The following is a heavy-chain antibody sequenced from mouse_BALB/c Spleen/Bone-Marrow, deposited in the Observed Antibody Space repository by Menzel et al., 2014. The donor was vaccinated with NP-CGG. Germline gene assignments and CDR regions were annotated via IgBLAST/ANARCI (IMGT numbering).Heavy chain of an antibody. D-gene: IGHD2-2*01. CDR3: ARSRDGYDSFAY. J-gene: IGHJ3*01. V-gene: IGHV1-7*01. CDR2: INPSTGYT. CDR1: GYTFTSYW. Sequence: VKLMESGAELAKPGASVKMSCKASGYTFTSYWMHWVKQRPGQGLEWIGYINPSTGYTEYNQKFKEKATLTADKSSSTAYMQLSSLTSEDSAVYYCARSRDGYDSFAYWGQGTLVTVSA.